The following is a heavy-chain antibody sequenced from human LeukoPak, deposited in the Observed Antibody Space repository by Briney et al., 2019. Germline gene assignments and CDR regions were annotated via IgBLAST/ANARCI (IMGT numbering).Heavy chain of an antibody. CDR1: GYTFTGYY. V-gene: IGHV1-2*02. CDR3: ARGRGRDSPIWSGYYN. D-gene: IGHD3-3*01. Sequence: ASVKVSCKASGYTFTGYYMHWVRQAPGQGLEWMGWINPNSGGTNYAQKFQGRVTMTRDTSISKAYMELSRLRSDDTAVYYCARGRGRDSPIWSGYYNWGQGTLVTVSS. J-gene: IGHJ4*02. CDR2: INPNSGGT.